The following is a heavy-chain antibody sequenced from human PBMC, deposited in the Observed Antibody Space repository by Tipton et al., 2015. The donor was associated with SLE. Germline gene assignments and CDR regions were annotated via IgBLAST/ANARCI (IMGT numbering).Heavy chain of an antibody. CDR3: AKDRPGNWFDP. CDR1: GGSFSGYY. CDR2: INHSGST. V-gene: IGHV4-34*01. J-gene: IGHJ5*02. D-gene: IGHD3-10*01. Sequence: GLVKPSETLSLTCAVYGGSFSGYYWSWIRQPPGKGLEWIGEINHSGSTNYNPSLKSRVTISVDTSKNQFSLKLSSVTAADTAVYYCAKDRPGNWFDPWGQGTLVTVSS.